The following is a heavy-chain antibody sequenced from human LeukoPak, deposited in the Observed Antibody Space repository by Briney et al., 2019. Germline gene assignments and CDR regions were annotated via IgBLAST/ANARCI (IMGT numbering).Heavy chain of an antibody. Sequence: GGSLRLSCAASGFTFSSYSMNWVRQAPGKGLEWVSSISSSSSYIYYADSVKGRFTISRDNAKNSLYLQMNSLRAEDTAVYYCARGVAAAGRHYWGQGTLVTVSS. D-gene: IGHD6-13*01. CDR2: ISSSSSYI. V-gene: IGHV3-21*01. J-gene: IGHJ4*02. CDR1: GFTFSSYS. CDR3: ARGVAAAGRHY.